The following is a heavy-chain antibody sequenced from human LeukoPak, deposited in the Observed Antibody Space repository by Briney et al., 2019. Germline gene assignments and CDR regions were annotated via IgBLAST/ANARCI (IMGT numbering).Heavy chain of an antibody. CDR2: IIPNSGAT. J-gene: IGHJ4*02. CDR1: GYTFAGYY. V-gene: IGHV1-2*02. CDR3: ARQLGATSRDY. Sequence: GASVKVSCKASGYTFAGYYMRWVRQAPGQGLEWMGWIIPNSGATSYAQNFQGRVTMTRDTSISTAYMELDRLTSDDTAGYYCARQLGATSRDYWGQGTLVTVSS. D-gene: IGHD1-26*01.